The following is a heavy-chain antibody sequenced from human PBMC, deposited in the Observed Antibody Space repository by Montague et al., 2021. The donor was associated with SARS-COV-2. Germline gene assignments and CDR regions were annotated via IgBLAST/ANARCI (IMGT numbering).Heavy chain of an antibody. CDR2: ITSSSSHL. D-gene: IGHD3-10*01. J-gene: IGHJ3*02. CDR3: AREHNCDSGRRDGFDI. Sequence: SLRLSCAASGFTFSDYYMNWIRQAPGKGLEWVSHITSSSSHLYYADSVKGRFTISRDNAKNSLYLQMNSLRAEDTAVYYCAREHNCDSGRRDGFDIWGQGTVVTVSS. CDR1: GFTFSDYY. V-gene: IGHV3-11*01.